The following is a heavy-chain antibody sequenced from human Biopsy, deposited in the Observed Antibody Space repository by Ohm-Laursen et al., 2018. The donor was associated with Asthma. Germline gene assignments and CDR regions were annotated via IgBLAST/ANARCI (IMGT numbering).Heavy chain of an antibody. V-gene: IGHV1-3*04. CDR3: ARTYYDFLTGQVKDVFGA. Sequence: SVKVSCKASGYNFISFAIHWVRQAPGQRLEWMGWVNTGNGDTKYSQKFQGRVTTTRDTSASTAYMELRSLRSEDTATYYCARTYYDFLTGQVKDVFGAWGQGTMVTVSS. CDR2: VNTGNGDT. D-gene: IGHD3-9*01. CDR1: GYNFISFA. J-gene: IGHJ3*01.